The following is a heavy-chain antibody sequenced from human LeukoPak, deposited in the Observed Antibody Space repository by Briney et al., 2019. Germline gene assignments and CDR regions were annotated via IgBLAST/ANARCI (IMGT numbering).Heavy chain of an antibody. D-gene: IGHD3-22*01. CDR1: GFTFNNYT. V-gene: IGHV3-23*01. CDR3: ARLPTFYYDSSGYHYDY. CDR2: TAGSGISK. J-gene: IGHJ4*02. Sequence: GGSLRLSCVASGFTFNNYTMSWVRQAPGRGLEWVSSTAGSGISKDYADSVKGRFTISKDKSKNTLYLQMDNLRAEDTGVYFCARLPTFYYDSSGYHYDYWGQGTLVTVSS.